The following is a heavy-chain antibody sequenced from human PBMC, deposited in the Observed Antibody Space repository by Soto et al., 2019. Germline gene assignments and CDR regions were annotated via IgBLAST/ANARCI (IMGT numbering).Heavy chain of an antibody. CDR3: ARDMTRTMVPYFHF. CDR2: SIHISGAA. CDR1: GATFSNHV. J-gene: IGHJ4*02. V-gene: IGHV1-69*06. D-gene: IGHD1-7*01. Sequence: GASVKVSSKAPGATFSNHVVNWGRQAPGQGLEWMGRSIHISGAANYAQKFQGRVTITADKSTSTSYMELSSLRSEDTAVYYCARDMTRTMVPYFHFWGQGTLVTVSS.